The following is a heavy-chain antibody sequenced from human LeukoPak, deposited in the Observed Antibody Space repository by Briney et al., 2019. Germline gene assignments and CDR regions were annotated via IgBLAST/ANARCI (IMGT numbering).Heavy chain of an antibody. D-gene: IGHD3-10*01. CDR2: IYSGGST. CDR1: GFTFSSYA. V-gene: IGHV3-66*01. Sequence: GGSLRLSCAASGFTFSSYAMSWVRQAPGKGLEWVSVIYSGGSTYYADSVKGRFTISRDNSKNTLYLQMNSLRAEDTAVYYCARRDYYGSRDAFDIWGQGTIVTVSS. J-gene: IGHJ3*02. CDR3: ARRDYYGSRDAFDI.